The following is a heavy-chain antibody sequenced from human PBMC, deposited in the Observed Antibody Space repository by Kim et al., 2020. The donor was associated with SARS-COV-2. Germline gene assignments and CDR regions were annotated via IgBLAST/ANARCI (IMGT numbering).Heavy chain of an antibody. CDR1: GFTFSSCA. D-gene: IGHD1-26*01. V-gene: IGHV3-23*01. CDR2: INDNT. Sequence: GGSLRLSCAASGFTFSSCAMTWVRQAPGKGLEWVSTINDNTYYADSVKGRFTISRDNSKNTLYLQMNSLRAEDTAVYYCARSLPLLAMDVWGQGTTVTVSS. J-gene: IGHJ6*02. CDR3: ARSLPLLAMDV.